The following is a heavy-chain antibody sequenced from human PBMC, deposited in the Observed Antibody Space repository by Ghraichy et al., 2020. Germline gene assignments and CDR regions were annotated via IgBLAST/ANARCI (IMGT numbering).Heavy chain of an antibody. Sequence: SETLSLTCAVYGGSFSGYYWSWIRQPPGKGLEWIGEINHSGSTNYNPSLKSRVTISVDTSKNQFSLKLSSVTAADTAVYYCARGRLYCSSTSCYTGWFDPWGQGTLVTVSS. D-gene: IGHD2-2*02. J-gene: IGHJ5*02. CDR1: GGSFSGYY. V-gene: IGHV4-34*01. CDR2: INHSGST. CDR3: ARGRLYCSSTSCYTGWFDP.